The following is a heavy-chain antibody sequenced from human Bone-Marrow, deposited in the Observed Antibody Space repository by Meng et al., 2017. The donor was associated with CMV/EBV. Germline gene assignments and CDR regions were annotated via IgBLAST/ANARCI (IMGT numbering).Heavy chain of an antibody. D-gene: IGHD6-19*01. CDR3: TTAVSDSSGWIGGVGYFYY. CDR2: IKSKTDGGTT. Sequence: GESLKISCAASGFTFSNAWMSWVRQAPGKGLEWVGRIKSKTDGGTTDYAAPVKGRFTISRDDSKNTLYLQMNSLKTEDTAVYYCTTAVSDSSGWIGGVGYFYYWGQGTLVTVSS. CDR1: GFTFSNAW. V-gene: IGHV3-15*01. J-gene: IGHJ4*02.